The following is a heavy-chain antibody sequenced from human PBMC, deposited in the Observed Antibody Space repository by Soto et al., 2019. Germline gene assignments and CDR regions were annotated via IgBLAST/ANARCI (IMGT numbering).Heavy chain of an antibody. Sequence: ASVTGSCNSSEYSFTGYYMHWVRQAPGQGLEWVGWINPISGGIHYAQKFQGRVTVTRDTSTGTAYMELSSLRSDDTAMYYCARDPVSPPLVNWVERWCQGTLLTVAS. CDR1: EYSFTGYY. D-gene: IGHD6-13*01. CDR3: ARDPVSPPLVNWVER. V-gene: IGHV1-2*02. CDR2: INPISGGI. J-gene: IGHJ5*02.